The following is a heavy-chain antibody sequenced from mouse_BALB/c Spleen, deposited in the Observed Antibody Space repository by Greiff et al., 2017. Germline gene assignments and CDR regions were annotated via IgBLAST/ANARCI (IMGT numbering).Heavy chain of an antibody. CDR3: ARGRRYDASSFDY. J-gene: IGHJ2*01. D-gene: IGHD2-14*01. CDR2: INPYNDGT. CDR1: GYTFTSYV. V-gene: IGHV1-14*01. Sequence: EVQLQQSGPELVKPGASVKMSCKASGYTFTSYVMHWVKQKPGQGLEWIGYINPYNDGTKYNEKFKGKATLTSDKSSSTAYMELSSLTSEDSAVYYCARGRRYDASSFDYWGQGTTLTVSS.